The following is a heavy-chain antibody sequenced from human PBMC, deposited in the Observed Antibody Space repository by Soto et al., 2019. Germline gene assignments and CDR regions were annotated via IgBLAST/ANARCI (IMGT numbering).Heavy chain of an antibody. V-gene: IGHV4-4*02. J-gene: IGHJ4*02. CDR1: GASISSYW. CDR3: SRNRDSSTFFDY. Sequence: QVQLQESGPGLVKPSGPLSLTCAVSGASISSYWWSWVRQTPGKGLEWIGEIFQSGTTNSNPSLKSRVSMTLDKSKNQFSLCLTSVTASDTAVYYCSRNRDSSTFFDYWGRGTLVTVSS. CDR2: IFQSGTT. D-gene: IGHD6-13*01.